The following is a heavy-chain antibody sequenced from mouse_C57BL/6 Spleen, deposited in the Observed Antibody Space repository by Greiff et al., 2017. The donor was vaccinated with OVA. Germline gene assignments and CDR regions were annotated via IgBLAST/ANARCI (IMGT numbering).Heavy chain of an antibody. CDR3: ARRDTTGGAMDY. CDR1: GYTFTSYW. V-gene: IGHV1-69*01. D-gene: IGHD1-1*01. J-gene: IGHJ4*01. CDR2: IDPSDSYT. Sequence: QVQLQQSGAELVMPGASVKLSCKASGYTFTSYWMHWVKQRPGQGLEWIGEIDPSDSYTNYNQKFKGKSTLTVDKSSSTAYMQLSSLTSEDSAVYYCARRDTTGGAMDYWGQGTSVTVSS.